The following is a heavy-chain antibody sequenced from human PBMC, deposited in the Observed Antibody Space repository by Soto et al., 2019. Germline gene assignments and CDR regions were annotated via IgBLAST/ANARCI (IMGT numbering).Heavy chain of an antibody. V-gene: IGHV4-59*08. CDR1: GGSISSYY. CDR2: IFYFGST. CDR3: ARHSPDFDWLSQFDY. Sequence: SETLSLTCTVSGGSISSYYWSWIRQTPGKGLEWIRYIFYFGSTNYNPSLKSRVTLSIDTSKNQLSLKLSSLTAADTAVYYCARHSPDFDWLSQFDYWGQGTLVTVS. J-gene: IGHJ4*02. D-gene: IGHD3-9*01.